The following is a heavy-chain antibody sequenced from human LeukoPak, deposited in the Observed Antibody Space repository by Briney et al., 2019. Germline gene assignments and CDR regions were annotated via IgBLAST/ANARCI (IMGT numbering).Heavy chain of an antibody. CDR2: ISGSGGST. Sequence: HPGGSLRLSCAASGFTFSSYGMSWVRQAPGKGLEWVSAISGSGGSTYYADSVKGRFTISRDNSKNTLYLQMNSLRAEDTAVYYCARKGRSGSHLDAFDIWGQGTMVTVSS. D-gene: IGHD3-10*01. CDR3: ARKGRSGSHLDAFDI. V-gene: IGHV3-23*01. CDR1: GFTFSSYG. J-gene: IGHJ3*02.